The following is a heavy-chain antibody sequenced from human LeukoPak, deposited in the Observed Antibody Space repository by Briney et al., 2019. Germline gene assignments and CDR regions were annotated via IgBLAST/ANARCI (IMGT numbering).Heavy chain of an antibody. CDR1: GFTFSSYG. V-gene: IGHV3-21*01. CDR3: TSKLGSSSSGY. CDR2: ISSTASDI. J-gene: IGHJ4*02. Sequence: GGSLRLSCAASGFTFSSYGMNWVRQAPGKGLEWVSFISSTASDIYYADSVRGRFTISRDNAKNSLYLQMNSLRADDTAIYSCTSKLGSSSSGYWGQGTLVTVSS. D-gene: IGHD6-6*01.